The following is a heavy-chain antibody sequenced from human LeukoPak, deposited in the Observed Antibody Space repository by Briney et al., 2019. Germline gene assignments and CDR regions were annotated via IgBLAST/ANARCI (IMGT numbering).Heavy chain of an antibody. CDR1: GYTFTSYD. Sequence: ASVKVSCKASGYTFTSYDINWVRQATGQGLEWMGWMNPNSGNTGYAQKFQGRVTMTRDTSISTAYMELSRLRSDDTAVYYCARASSSYSSGWSAEYYYYYMDVWGKGTTVTVSS. D-gene: IGHD6-19*01. CDR3: ARASSSYSSGWSAEYYYYYMDV. J-gene: IGHJ6*03. V-gene: IGHV1-8*01. CDR2: MNPNSGNT.